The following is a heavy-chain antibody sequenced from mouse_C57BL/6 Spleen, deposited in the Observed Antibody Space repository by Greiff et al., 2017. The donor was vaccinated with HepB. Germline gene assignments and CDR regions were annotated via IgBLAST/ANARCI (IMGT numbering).Heavy chain of an antibody. J-gene: IGHJ2*01. Sequence: LQQSGGGLVQPGGSMKLSCVASGFTFSNYWMNWVRQSPEKGLEWVAQIRLKSDNYATHYAESVKGRFTISRDDSKSSVYLQMNNLRAEDTGIYYCTAIYYDYDGYFDYWGQGTTLTVSS. CDR1: GFTFSNYW. CDR3: TAIYYDYDGYFDY. V-gene: IGHV6-3*01. D-gene: IGHD2-4*01. CDR2: IRLKSDNYAT.